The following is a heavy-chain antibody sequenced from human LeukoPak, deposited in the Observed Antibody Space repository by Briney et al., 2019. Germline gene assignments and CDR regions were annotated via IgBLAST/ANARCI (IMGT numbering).Heavy chain of an antibody. J-gene: IGHJ3*02. Sequence: ASVKVSCKASGGTFSSYAISWVRQAPGQGLEWMGGIIPMFGTANYAQKFQGRVTITADKSTSTAYMELSSLRSDDTAVYYCARGAFGSGWSHDAFDIWGQGTMVTVSS. CDR2: IIPMFGTA. CDR3: ARGAFGSGWSHDAFDI. D-gene: IGHD6-19*01. CDR1: GGTFSSYA. V-gene: IGHV1-69*06.